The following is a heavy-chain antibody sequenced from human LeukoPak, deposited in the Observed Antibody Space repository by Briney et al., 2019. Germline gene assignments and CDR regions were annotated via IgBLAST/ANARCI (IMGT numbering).Heavy chain of an antibody. CDR3: ARGPSQRSTMIVVVIKGFDI. V-gene: IGHV4-34*01. CDR1: GGSFSGYY. J-gene: IGHJ3*02. D-gene: IGHD3-22*01. Sequence: PSETLSLTCAVYGGSFSGYYWSWIRQPPGKGLEWIGEINHSGSTNYNPSLKSRVTISVDTSKNQLSLKLSSVTAADTAVYYCARGPSQRSTMIVVVIKGFDIWGQGTMVTVSS. CDR2: INHSGST.